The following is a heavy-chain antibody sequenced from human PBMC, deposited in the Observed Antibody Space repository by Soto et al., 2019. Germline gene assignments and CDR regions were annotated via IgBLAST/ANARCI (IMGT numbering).Heavy chain of an antibody. CDR2: INHSGST. J-gene: IGHJ4*02. CDR3: GRFSYDILTGYNNDRPFDY. D-gene: IGHD3-9*01. Sequence: SETLSLTCAVYGGSFSGYYWSWIRQPPGKGLEWIGEINHSGSTNYNPSLKSRVTISVDTSKNQFSLKLSSVTAADTAVYYCGRFSYDILTGYNNDRPFDYWAREPWSPS. CDR1: GGSFSGYY. V-gene: IGHV4-34*01.